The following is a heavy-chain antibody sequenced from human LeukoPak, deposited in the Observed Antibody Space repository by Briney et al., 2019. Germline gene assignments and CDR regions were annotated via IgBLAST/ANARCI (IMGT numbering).Heavy chain of an antibody. D-gene: IGHD3-9*01. CDR3: ARQGYDILTGYIDAFDI. J-gene: IGHJ3*02. Sequence: PSETLSLTCAVSGGSISSGGYSWSWIRQPPGKGLEWIGYIYHSGRTYYNPSLKSRVTISIDRSKNQFSLRLSSVTAADTAIYYCARQGYDILTGYIDAFDIWGQGTMVTVSS. CDR2: IYHSGRT. V-gene: IGHV4-30-2*01. CDR1: GGSISSGGYS.